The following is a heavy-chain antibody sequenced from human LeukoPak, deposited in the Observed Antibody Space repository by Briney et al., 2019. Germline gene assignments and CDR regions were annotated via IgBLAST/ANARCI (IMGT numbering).Heavy chain of an antibody. CDR1: GFTFDDYG. D-gene: IGHD3-10*01. CDR2: IKCDGSST. V-gene: IGHV3-74*01. Sequence: PGGSLRLSCAASGFTFDDYGMSWVRHAPGKGLVWVSRIKCDGSSTSYADSVKGRFTISRDNAKNTLYLQMNSLRAEDTAVYYCARSSFGTYKLFDYWGQGTLVTVSS. J-gene: IGHJ4*02. CDR3: ARSSFGTYKLFDY.